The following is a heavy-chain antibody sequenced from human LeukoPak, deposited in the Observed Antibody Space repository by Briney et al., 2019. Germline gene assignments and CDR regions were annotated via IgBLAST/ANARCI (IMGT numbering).Heavy chain of an antibody. CDR1: GFTFSSYG. V-gene: IGHV3-30*18. CDR3: AKKDG. CDR2: ISYDGSNK. J-gene: IGHJ4*02. Sequence: GGSLRLSCAASGFTFSSYGMHWVRQAPGKGLEWVAVISYDGSNKYYADSVKGRFTISRDNSKNTLYLQMNSLRAEDTAVYYCAKKDGWGQGTLVTVSS.